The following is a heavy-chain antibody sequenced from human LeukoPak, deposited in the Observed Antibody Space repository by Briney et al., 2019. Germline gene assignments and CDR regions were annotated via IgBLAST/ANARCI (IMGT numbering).Heavy chain of an antibody. CDR2: ISGTSNYI. J-gene: IGHJ6*04. Sequence: GGSLRLSCAASGFTFSDYTMNWVRQAPGKGLDWVSSISGTSNYIYYADSVRGRFTISRDNAKNSLYLQMNTLRPEDTAVYYCARYISWWDVWGKGTTVTISS. V-gene: IGHV3-21*01. D-gene: IGHD6-13*01. CDR1: GFTFSDYT. CDR3: ARYISWWDV.